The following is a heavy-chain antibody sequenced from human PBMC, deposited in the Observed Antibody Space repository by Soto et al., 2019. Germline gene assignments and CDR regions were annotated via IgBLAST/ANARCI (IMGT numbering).Heavy chain of an antibody. V-gene: IGHV1-69*04. CDR2: VNPILSMS. CDR3: ATSYGSGYRAFDY. CDR1: GDTFSFYS. Sequence: QVQLVQSRAEVKRPGSSVKVSCKASGDTFSFYSIYWVRQAPGLGLEWMGRVNPILSMSNYAQRFQGRVTMTADKSTSTAYMELSGLRSEDTAMYYCATSYGSGYRAFDYWGQGALVTVSS. D-gene: IGHD3-10*01. J-gene: IGHJ4*02.